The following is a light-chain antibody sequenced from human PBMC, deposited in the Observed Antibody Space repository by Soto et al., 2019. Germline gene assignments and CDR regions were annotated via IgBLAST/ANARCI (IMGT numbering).Light chain of an antibody. J-gene: IGKJ1*01. CDR2: GAS. Sequence: EIVLTQSPGTLSLSPGERATLSCRASQSVTSRFFAWYQHKPGQAPRLLMYGASNKATGVPDRFSGSGSGTEFILTISALEPEDSGIYHCHQHGGTPETFGQGTKVDIK. CDR1: QSVTSRF. V-gene: IGKV3-20*01. CDR3: HQHGGTPET.